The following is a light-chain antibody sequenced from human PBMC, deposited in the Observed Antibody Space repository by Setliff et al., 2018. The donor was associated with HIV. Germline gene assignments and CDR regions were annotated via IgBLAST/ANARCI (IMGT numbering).Light chain of an antibody. J-gene: IGLJ3*02. CDR1: SSDVGGYNY. CDR2: EVN. V-gene: IGLV2-14*01. CDR3: SSYTRDATVM. Sequence: QSALTQPASVSGSPGQSITVSCTGTSSDVGGYNYVSWYQYHPGKAPKLMIYEVNNRPSGVSDRFSGSKSGNTASLTISGLQAEDEGDYYCSSYTRDATVMFGGGTKVTV.